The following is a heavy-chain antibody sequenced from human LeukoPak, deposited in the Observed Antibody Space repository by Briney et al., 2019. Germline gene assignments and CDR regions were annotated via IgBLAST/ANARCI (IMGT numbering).Heavy chain of an antibody. V-gene: IGHV4-34*01. CDR1: GGSFSGYY. Sequence: SETLSLTCAVYGGSFSGYYGIWTPNPPGKGREGIGEINHSGSTNYNPSLKSRVTISVDTSKNQFSLKLSSVTAADTAVYYCATGLYDFWSGSRFDPWGQGTLVTVSS. CDR2: INHSGST. CDR3: ATGLYDFWSGSRFDP. J-gene: IGHJ5*02. D-gene: IGHD3-3*01.